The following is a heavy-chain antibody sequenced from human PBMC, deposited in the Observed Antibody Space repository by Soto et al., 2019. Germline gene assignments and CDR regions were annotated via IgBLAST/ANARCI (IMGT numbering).Heavy chain of an antibody. CDR3: ARGGGVGVAGSAAFDM. CDR1: GYPVTAYY. Sequence: QLHLVQSGAVVKKPGASVTVSCSASGYPVTAYYMHWVRQAPGRGLEWMGGINPATGAAKYTQTFQGRVTMAWDTSTSTVFMELCGLTSEDTAVFYCARGGGVGVAGSAAFDMWGQGTLVTVSS. J-gene: IGHJ3*02. V-gene: IGHV1-2*02. CDR2: INPATGAA. D-gene: IGHD3-3*01.